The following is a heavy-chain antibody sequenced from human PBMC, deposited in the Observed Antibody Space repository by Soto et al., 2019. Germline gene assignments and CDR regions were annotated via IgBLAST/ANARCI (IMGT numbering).Heavy chain of an antibody. J-gene: IGHJ6*02. Sequence: GESLKISCAASGFTFSSYGMHWVRQAPGKGLEWVAVISYDGSNKYYADSVKGRFTISRDNSKNTLYLQMNSLRAEDTAVYYCAKRLTMVRGVMVYYYYGMDVWGQGTTVTVSS. CDR3: AKRLTMVRGVMVYYYYGMDV. V-gene: IGHV3-30*18. CDR2: ISYDGSNK. CDR1: GFTFSSYG. D-gene: IGHD3-10*01.